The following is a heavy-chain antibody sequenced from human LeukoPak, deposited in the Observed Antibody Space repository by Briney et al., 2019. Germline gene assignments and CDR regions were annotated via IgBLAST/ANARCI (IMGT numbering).Heavy chain of an antibody. CDR1: GFTFSTYT. J-gene: IGHJ6*02. CDR3: ARDRTPTVSISPAYGMDV. V-gene: IGHV3-21*04. D-gene: IGHD2-2*01. CDR2: ITTSSSYI. Sequence: GGSLRLSCAASGFTFSTYTMNWVRQAPGKGLEWVSSITTSSSYIYYADSVKGRFTISRDNAKNSLYLQMNSLRAEDTAVYYCARDRTPTVSISPAYGMDVWGQGTTVTVSS.